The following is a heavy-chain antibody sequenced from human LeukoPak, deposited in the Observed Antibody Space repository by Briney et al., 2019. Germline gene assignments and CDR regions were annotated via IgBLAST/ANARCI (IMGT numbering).Heavy chain of an antibody. Sequence: SETLSLTCAVYGGSFSGYYWSWIRQPPGKGLEWIGEINHSGSTNYNPSLKSRVTISVDTSKNQFSLKLSSVTAADTAVYYCARQLRPPYSSRGRYFDYWGQGTLVTVPS. J-gene: IGHJ4*02. CDR2: INHSGST. D-gene: IGHD6-13*01. V-gene: IGHV4-34*01. CDR3: ARQLRPPYSSRGRYFDY. CDR1: GGSFSGYY.